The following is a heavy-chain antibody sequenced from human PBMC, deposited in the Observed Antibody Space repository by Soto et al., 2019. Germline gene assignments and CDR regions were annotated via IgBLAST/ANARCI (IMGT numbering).Heavy chain of an antibody. Sequence: SVKVSCKASGGTFSSYAISWVRPAPGQGLEWMGGIIPIFGTANYAQKFQGRVTITADESTSTAYMELSSLRSEDTAVYYCARDLAKGGGSAGFDYWGQGTLVTVSS. V-gene: IGHV1-69*13. D-gene: IGHD1-26*01. CDR1: GGTFSSYA. J-gene: IGHJ4*02. CDR3: ARDLAKGGGSAGFDY. CDR2: IIPIFGTA.